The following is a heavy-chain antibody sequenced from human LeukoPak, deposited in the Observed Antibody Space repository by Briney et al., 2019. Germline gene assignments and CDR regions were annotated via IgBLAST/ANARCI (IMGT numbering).Heavy chain of an antibody. CDR3: AAKRAEYCGGDCYPGY. CDR2: IVVGSGNT. V-gene: IGHV1-58*02. CDR1: GFTFTSSA. D-gene: IGHD2-21*02. J-gene: IGHJ4*02. Sequence: SVKVSCKASGFTFTSSAMQWVRQARGQRLEWIGWIVVGSGNTNYAQKFQERVTITRDMSTSTAYMELSSLRSEDTAVYYCAAKRAEYCGGDCYPGYWGQGTLVTVSS.